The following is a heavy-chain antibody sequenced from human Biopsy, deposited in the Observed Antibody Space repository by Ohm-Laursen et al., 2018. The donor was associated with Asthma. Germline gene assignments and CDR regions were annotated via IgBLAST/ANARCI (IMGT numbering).Heavy chain of an antibody. CDR3: ARVPVAAAGPYYYGMDV. Sequence: SLRLSCAASGFTLSSYVMHWVRQAPGKGLDWVALISFDPLNKQYADWVRGRFTVSRDSSKNTLYLQMNSLRANDTAVYYCARVPVAAAGPYYYGMDVWGQGTTVTVSS. CDR2: ISFDPLNK. CDR1: GFTLSSYV. J-gene: IGHJ6*02. D-gene: IGHD6-13*01. V-gene: IGHV3-30*03.